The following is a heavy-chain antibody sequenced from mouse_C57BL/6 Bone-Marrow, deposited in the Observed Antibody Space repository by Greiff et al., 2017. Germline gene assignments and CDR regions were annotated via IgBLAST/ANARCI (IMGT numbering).Heavy chain of an antibody. D-gene: IGHD3-2*02. V-gene: IGHV1-61*01. CDR3: ARREGSSGYPSY. CDR2: IYPSDSET. CDR1: GYTFTSYW. Sequence: QVQLQQPGAELVRPGSSVKLSCKASGYTFTSYWMDWVKQRPGQGLEWIGNIYPSDSETHYTQKFKDKATLTVAKSSSTAYMQLSSLTSEDSAVYYCARREGSSGYPSYWGQGTLVTVSA. J-gene: IGHJ3*01.